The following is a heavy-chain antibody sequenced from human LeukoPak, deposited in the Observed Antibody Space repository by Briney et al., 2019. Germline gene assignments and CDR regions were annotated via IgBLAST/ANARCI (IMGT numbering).Heavy chain of an antibody. D-gene: IGHD3-22*01. CDR3: ARDEGYYDSSGYDY. CDR1: GYTFTSYG. CDR2: ISAYNGNT. Sequence: ASVKVSCKASGYTFTSYGISWVRQAPGQGLEWMGWISAYNGNTNYAQKLQGRVTMTTDTSTSTAYMELRSLRSDDTAVCYCARDEGYYDSSGYDYWGQGTLVTVSS. V-gene: IGHV1-18*01. J-gene: IGHJ4*02.